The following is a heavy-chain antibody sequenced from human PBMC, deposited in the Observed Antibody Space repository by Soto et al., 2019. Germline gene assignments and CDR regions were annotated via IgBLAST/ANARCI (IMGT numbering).Heavy chain of an antibody. CDR1: GGTVASSHW. J-gene: IGHJ5*01. Sequence: PSETLSLTCGVSGGTVASSHWWSWVRQSPGRGLGWIGNVYHTGDTNFNPSLQSRVTFSVDKSNNQFSLRLTSVTAADTAVYFCAREIVTAGGNNHFDTWGPGTLVTVSS. CDR3: AREIVTAGGNNHFDT. CDR2: VYHTGDT. V-gene: IGHV4-4*02. D-gene: IGHD2-21*02.